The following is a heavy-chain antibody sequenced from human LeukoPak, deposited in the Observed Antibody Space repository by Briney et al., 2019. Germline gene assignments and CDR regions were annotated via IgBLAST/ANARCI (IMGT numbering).Heavy chain of an antibody. CDR3: ARDRSIFGVVIPFDY. CDR1: GGTFSSYA. D-gene: IGHD3-3*01. Sequence: GSSVKVSCKASGGTFSSYAISWVRQAPGQGLEWMGGIIPIFGTANYAQKFQGRVTITADESTSTAYMELSSLRSEDTAVYYCARDRSIFGVVIPFDYWGQGTLVTVSS. J-gene: IGHJ4*02. CDR2: IIPIFGTA. V-gene: IGHV1-69*01.